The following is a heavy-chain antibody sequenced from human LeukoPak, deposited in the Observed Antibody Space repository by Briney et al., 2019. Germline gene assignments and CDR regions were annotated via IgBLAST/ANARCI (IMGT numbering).Heavy chain of an antibody. CDR2: INHSGYT. CDR3: TRMTAGYDY. CDR1: GVSFNDYY. V-gene: IGHV4-34*01. J-gene: IGHJ4*02. Sequence: SETLSLTCAVSGVSFNDYYWSWVRQTPGKGLEWIGEINHSGYTNDSPSLKSRVTLSIDTSRKQFSLNLRSVTVADTGIYYCTRMTAGYDYWGQGTLVTVSS. D-gene: IGHD2-21*02.